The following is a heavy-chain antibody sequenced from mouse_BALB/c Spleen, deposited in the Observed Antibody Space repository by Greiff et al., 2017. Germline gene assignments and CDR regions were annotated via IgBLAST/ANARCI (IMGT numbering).Heavy chain of an antibody. V-gene: IGHV5-4*02. D-gene: IGHD5-2*01. CDR3: ARGIYFDY. CDR1: GFTFSDYY. Sequence: EVMLVESGGGLVKPGGSLQLSCAASGFTFSDYYMYWVRQTPEKRLEWVATISDGGSYTYYPDSVKGRFTISRDNAKNNLYLQMSSLKSEDTAMYYCARGIYFDYWGQGTTLTVSS. CDR2: ISDGGSYT. J-gene: IGHJ2*01.